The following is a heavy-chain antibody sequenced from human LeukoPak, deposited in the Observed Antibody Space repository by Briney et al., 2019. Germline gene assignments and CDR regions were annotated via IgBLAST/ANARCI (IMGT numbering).Heavy chain of an antibody. V-gene: IGHV1-69*13. CDR3: ARVGVRGYSYGSYDY. D-gene: IGHD5-18*01. CDR2: VIPIFGTA. CDR1: VGTFSSYA. Sequence: SVKVSCKASVGTFSSYAISWVRQAPGHGLEWMGGVIPIFGTANYAQKFQGRVTITADESTSTAYMELSSLRSEDTAVYYCARVGVRGYSYGSYDYWGQGTLVTVSS. J-gene: IGHJ4*02.